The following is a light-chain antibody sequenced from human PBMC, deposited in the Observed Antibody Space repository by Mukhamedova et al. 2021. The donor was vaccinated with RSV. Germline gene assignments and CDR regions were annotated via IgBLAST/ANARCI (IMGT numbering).Light chain of an antibody. CDR3: QSYDSGLSGYV. Sequence: GTSSNLGAGYDVHWYRQYPGTAPKVLIYGDRNRPSGVPDRISGSKSGTSASLAITGLQAEDEADYYCQSYDSGLSGYVFGTGTKV. V-gene: IGLV1-40*01. CDR1: SSNLGAGYD. J-gene: IGLJ1*01. CDR2: GDR.